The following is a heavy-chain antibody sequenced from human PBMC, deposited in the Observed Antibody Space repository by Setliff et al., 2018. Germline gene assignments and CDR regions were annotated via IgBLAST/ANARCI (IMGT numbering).Heavy chain of an antibody. CDR2: IKQDGSEK. CDR1: GFTFSSYW. J-gene: IGHJ4*02. D-gene: IGHD3-10*01. V-gene: IGHV3-7*01. Sequence: GGSLRLSCAASGFTFSSYWMSWVRQAPGKGLEWVANIKQDGSEKSSVDSVKGRFTISRDNAKNSLYLQMNSLRAEDTAVYYCARDTMVRGVIIPGMDYWGQGTLVTVSS. CDR3: ARDTMVRGVIIPGMDY.